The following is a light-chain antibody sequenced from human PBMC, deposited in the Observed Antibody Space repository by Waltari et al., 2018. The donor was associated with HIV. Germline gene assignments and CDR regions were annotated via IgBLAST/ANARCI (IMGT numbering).Light chain of an antibody. V-gene: IGLV3-19*01. CDR2: GKN. J-gene: IGLJ3*02. Sequence: SSDLTQDPAVSVALGQTVRITCQGDSLRSYYATWFQQKPGQAPVLVLYGKNNRPSGIPDRFSGSKSGSTASLTITGAQAEDEADYHCTSRDTTGNHWVFGGGTTLTVL. CDR3: TSRDTTGNHWV. CDR1: SLRSYY.